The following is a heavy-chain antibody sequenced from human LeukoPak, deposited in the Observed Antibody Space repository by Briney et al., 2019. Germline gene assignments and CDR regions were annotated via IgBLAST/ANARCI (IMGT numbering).Heavy chain of an antibody. Sequence: SETLPLTCTVSGGSISSGGYYWSWIRQHPGKGLEWIGYIYYSGSTYYNPSLKSRVTISVDTSKNQFSLKLSSVTAADTAVYYCADSLTTVVTSWGQGTLVTVSA. D-gene: IGHD4-23*01. V-gene: IGHV4-31*03. CDR3: ADSLTTVVTS. CDR1: GGSISSGGYY. J-gene: IGHJ5*02. CDR2: IYYSGST.